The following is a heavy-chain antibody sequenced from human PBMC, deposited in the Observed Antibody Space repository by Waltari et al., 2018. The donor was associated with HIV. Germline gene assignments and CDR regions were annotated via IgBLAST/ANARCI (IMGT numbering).Heavy chain of an antibody. CDR3: VKEHQYSHSWYSYYGMDV. CDR2: IGGSGGST. J-gene: IGHJ6*02. V-gene: IGHV3-23*01. Sequence: EVQVLESGGALVQPGGSLRLSCAASGLTFRHYGMSWVRQAPGKGLEWVSTIGGSGGSTYYADSVKGRFTVSRDNSKNTLYLQMNSLRAEDTAVYFCVKEHQYSHSWYSYYGMDVWGQGTTVTVSS. D-gene: IGHD6-13*01. CDR1: GLTFRHYG.